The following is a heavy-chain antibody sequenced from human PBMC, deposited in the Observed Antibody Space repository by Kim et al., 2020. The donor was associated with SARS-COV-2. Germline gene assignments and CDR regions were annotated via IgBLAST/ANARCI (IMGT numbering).Heavy chain of an antibody. CDR1: GFTFSSYW. CDR3: AREGEVVVAANWFDP. D-gene: IGHD2-15*01. Sequence: GGSLRLSCAASGFTFSSYWMSWVRQAPGKGLEWVANIKQDGSEKYYVDSVKGRFTISRDNAKNSLYLQMNSLRAEDTAVYYCAREGEVVVAANWFDPWGQGTLVTVSS. V-gene: IGHV3-7*01. CDR2: IKQDGSEK. J-gene: IGHJ5*02.